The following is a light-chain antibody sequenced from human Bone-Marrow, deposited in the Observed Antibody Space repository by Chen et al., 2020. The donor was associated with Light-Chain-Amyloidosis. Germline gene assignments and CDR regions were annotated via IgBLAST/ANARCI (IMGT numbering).Light chain of an antibody. V-gene: IGLV1-40*01. CDR3: QSFDSSLSGSAVV. CDR2: GDS. J-gene: IGLJ2*01. Sequence: QSVLTQPPSVSGAPGQRVTISCTGSSSNIGAGYDVRWYQQLPGTAPKRLIYGDSNRPSGVPDRFSGSKSGTSASLAITGLQADDEAHYYCQSFDSSLSGSAVVFGGGTKLTVL. CDR1: SSNIGAGYD.